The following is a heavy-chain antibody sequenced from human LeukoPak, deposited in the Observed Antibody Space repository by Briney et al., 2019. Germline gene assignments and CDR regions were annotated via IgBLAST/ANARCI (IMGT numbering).Heavy chain of an antibody. D-gene: IGHD3-10*01. Sequence: PSETLSLTCAVSGYSISSGYYWGWIRQPPGKGLEWIGSIYHSGSTYYNPSLKRRVTISVDTSKNQFSLSLTSVTAADTAVYFCASRPTFYYGSGSYPRRFYDSWGQGILVTVSS. J-gene: IGHJ4*02. CDR1: GYSISSGYY. CDR2: IYHSGST. CDR3: ASRPTFYYGSGSYPRRFYDS. V-gene: IGHV4-38-2*01.